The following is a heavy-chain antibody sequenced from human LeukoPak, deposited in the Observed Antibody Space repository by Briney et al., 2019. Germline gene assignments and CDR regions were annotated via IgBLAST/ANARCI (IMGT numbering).Heavy chain of an antibody. V-gene: IGHV1-18*04. Sequence: ASAKVSCKASGYTFTSYGISWVRQAPGQGLEWMGWISAYNGNTNYAQKLQGRVTMTTDTSTSTAYMGLRSLRSDDTAVYYCARDRTTGYYNYWGQGTLVTVSS. CDR1: GYTFTSYG. D-gene: IGHD3-9*01. CDR3: ARDRTTGYYNY. J-gene: IGHJ4*02. CDR2: ISAYNGNT.